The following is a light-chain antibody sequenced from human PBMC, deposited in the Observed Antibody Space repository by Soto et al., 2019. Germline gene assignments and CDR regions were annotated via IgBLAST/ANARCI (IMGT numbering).Light chain of an antibody. J-gene: IGLJ3*02. CDR1: SPNIGSNT. V-gene: IGLV1-44*01. CDR2: SNN. CDR3: AAWDDSLSGPV. Sequence: QSVLTQPPSASGTPGQRVTISCSGSSPNIGSNTVNWYQQLPGTAPKLLIYSNNQRPSGVPDRFSGSKSGTSASLAISGLQSEDEADYYCAAWDDSLSGPVFGGGTKVTVL.